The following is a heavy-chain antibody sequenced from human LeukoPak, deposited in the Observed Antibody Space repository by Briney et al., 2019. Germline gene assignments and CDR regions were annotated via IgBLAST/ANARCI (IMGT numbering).Heavy chain of an antibody. CDR1: GGSISSNNW. Sequence: PSETLSLTCSVSGGSISSNNWWTWVRQPPGKGLEWIGEIYQSGNTNYNPSLKSRVTISLDKSNNHFSLKLSSVTAADTAVYYCASITYSSGPDYWGQGTLVTVSS. J-gene: IGHJ4*02. CDR2: IYQSGNT. V-gene: IGHV4-4*02. D-gene: IGHD6-19*01. CDR3: ASITYSSGPDY.